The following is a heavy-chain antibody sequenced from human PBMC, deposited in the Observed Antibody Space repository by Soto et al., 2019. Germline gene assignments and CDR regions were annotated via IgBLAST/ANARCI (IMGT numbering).Heavy chain of an antibody. D-gene: IGHD3-10*01. CDR1: GDTFSSYT. J-gene: IGHJ4*02. V-gene: IGHV1-69*02. CDR3: AGVGGSWCCIG. Sequence: QVQLVQSGAEVKKPGSSVKVSCKASGDTFSSYTISWVRQAHGQGLEWMGRIIPIRGIANYAQKFHGRVTSTEDKSTSTAYMERSSLRSEVTGVYHWAGVGGSWCCIGWGQGPLVTVSS. CDR2: IIPIRGIA.